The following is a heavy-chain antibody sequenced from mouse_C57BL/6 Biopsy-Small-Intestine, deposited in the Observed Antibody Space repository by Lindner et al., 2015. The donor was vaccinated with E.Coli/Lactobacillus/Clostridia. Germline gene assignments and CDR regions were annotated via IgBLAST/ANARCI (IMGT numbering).Heavy chain of an antibody. J-gene: IGHJ2*01. CDR1: GYSFTGYF. CDR3: ARAGYYGGYYFDY. CDR2: INPYNGDT. D-gene: IGHD1-1*01. V-gene: IGHV1-20*01. Sequence: VQLQESGPELVKPGDSVKISCKASGYSFTGYFMNWVMQSHGKSLEWIGCINPYNGDTFYNQKFKGKATLTVDKSSSTAHMELRSLTSEDSAVYYCARAGYYGGYYFDYWGQGTTLTVSS.